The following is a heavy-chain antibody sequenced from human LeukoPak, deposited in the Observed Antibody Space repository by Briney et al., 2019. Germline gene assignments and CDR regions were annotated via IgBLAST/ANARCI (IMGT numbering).Heavy chain of an antibody. D-gene: IGHD6-13*01. V-gene: IGHV5-51*01. CDR2: IYPGDSDT. J-gene: IGHJ3*02. CDR1: GYSFTSYW. Sequence: GESLKISCRGSGYSFTSYWIGWVRQMPGKGLEWMGIIYPGDSDTRYSPSFQGQVTISADKSISTAYLQWSSLKASDTAMYYCARPLPAYSSSWYSAFDIWGQGTMVTVSS. CDR3: ARPLPAYSSSWYSAFDI.